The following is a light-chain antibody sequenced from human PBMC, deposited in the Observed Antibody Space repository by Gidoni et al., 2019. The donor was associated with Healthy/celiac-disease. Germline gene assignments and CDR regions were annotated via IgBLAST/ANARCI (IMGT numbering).Light chain of an antibody. CDR2: EVS. Sequence: QSALTQAASVSASPGQSITISCTGTSSDVGGYNYVCWYQQHPGKAPNLMLYEVSNRPSGVSNRFSGSKSGTTASLTISGLQAEDDADYYCSSYTSSSPLVFGGGTKLTVL. CDR3: SSYTSSSPLV. CDR1: SSDVGGYNY. V-gene: IGLV2-14*01. J-gene: IGLJ2*01.